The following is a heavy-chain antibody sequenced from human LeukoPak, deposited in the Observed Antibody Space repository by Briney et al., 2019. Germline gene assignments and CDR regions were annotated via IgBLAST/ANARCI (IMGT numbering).Heavy chain of an antibody. D-gene: IGHD6-19*01. J-gene: IGHJ6*04. CDR1: GFSFGSNA. CDR2: ISYDGSNK. CDR3: ARDRVGSGWYLGYYYYGMDV. V-gene: IGHV3-30*19. Sequence: GGSLRLSCEASGFSFGSNAMHWVRQVPGKGLEWVAVISYDGSNKYYADSVKGRFTISRDNSKNTLYLQMNSLRAEDTAVYYCARDRVGSGWYLGYYYYGMDVWGKGTTVTVSS.